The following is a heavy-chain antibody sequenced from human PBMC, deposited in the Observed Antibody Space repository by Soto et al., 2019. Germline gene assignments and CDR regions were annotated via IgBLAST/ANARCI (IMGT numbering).Heavy chain of an antibody. CDR2: ISGSGGST. CDR1: GCTVSSYA. J-gene: IGHJ4*02. CDR3: AKGPYGTVTTPGVY. V-gene: IGHV3-23*01. Sequence: PGGSLRLSCAPSGCTVSSYAMSWVRQAPGKGLEWVSAISGSGGSTYYADSVKGRFTISRDNSKNTLYLQMNSLRAEDTAVYYCAKGPYGTVTTPGVYWGQGTLVTVSS. D-gene: IGHD4-17*01.